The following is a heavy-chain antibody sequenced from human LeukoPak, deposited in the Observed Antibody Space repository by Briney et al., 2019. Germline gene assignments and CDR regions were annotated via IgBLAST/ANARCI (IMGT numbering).Heavy chain of an antibody. CDR1: GGSISSYY. V-gene: IGHV4-59*08. Sequence: PSETLSPTCTVSGGSISSYYWSWIRQPPGKGLEWIGNIYYSGSTNYNPSLKSRVTISVDTSKNQFSLNLSSVTAADTAVYYCARFRSYFDYWGQGTLVTVSS. CDR2: IYYSGST. CDR3: ARFRSYFDY. J-gene: IGHJ4*02.